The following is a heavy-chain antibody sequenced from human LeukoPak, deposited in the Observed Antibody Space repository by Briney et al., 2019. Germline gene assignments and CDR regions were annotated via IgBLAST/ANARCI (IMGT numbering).Heavy chain of an antibody. V-gene: IGHV3-11*01. CDR3: AREGEAEAAYYYYGMDV. D-gene: IGHD6-13*01. Sequence: GGSLRLSCAVSGFTFKDHYMSWIRQAPGKGLEWVSYISSSGGVIYYADSVKGRFTISRDNAKDSLYLQMNSLRAEDTAVYYCAREGEAEAAYYYYGMDVWGQGTTVTVSS. CDR1: GFTFKDHY. J-gene: IGHJ6*02. CDR2: ISSSGGVI.